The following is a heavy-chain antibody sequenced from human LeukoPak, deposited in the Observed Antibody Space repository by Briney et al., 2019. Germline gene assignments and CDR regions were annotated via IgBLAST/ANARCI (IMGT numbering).Heavy chain of an antibody. CDR2: MNPNSGNT. Sequence: ASVKVSCKASGYTFTSYDINWVRQATGQGLEWMGWMNPNSGNTGYAQKFQGRVTITRNTSISTAYMELSSLRSEDTAVYYRARGPHVTGTSPWFDPWGQGTLVTVSS. V-gene: IGHV1-8*03. CDR1: GYTFTSYD. J-gene: IGHJ5*02. D-gene: IGHD1-7*01. CDR3: ARGPHVTGTSPWFDP.